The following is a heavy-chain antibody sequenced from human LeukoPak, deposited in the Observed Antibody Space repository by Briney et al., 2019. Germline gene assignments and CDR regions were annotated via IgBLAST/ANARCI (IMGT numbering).Heavy chain of an antibody. Sequence: GGSLRLSGTASGFTFGDYAMRWVRQAPGKGLEWVGFVRSKAYGGTTEYAASVKGRFSISRDDSKSIAYLQMNSLKTEDTAVYYCTRGGYVGYWGQGTLVTVSS. V-gene: IGHV3-49*04. J-gene: IGHJ4*02. CDR1: GFTFGDYA. CDR3: TRGGYVGY. CDR2: VRSKAYGGTT.